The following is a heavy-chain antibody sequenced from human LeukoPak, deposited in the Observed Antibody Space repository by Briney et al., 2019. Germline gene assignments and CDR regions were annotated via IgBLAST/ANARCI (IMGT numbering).Heavy chain of an antibody. Sequence: GGSLRLSCAASGFTFSDHYMDWVREAPGKGLEWVGRIRKKDNTYTTEYAAAVKGIFTITRDYSETSIFLQMNSLKSEDSAVYHCASVSSLAVGAIDYWGQGTLVTVSS. CDR3: ASVSSLAVGAIDY. CDR1: GFTFSDHY. J-gene: IGHJ4*02. D-gene: IGHD1-26*01. CDR2: IRKKDNTYTT. V-gene: IGHV3-72*01.